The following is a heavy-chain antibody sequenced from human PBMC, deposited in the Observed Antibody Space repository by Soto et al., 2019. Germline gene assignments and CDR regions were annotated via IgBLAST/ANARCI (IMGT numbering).Heavy chain of an antibody. Sequence: QVQLVQSGAEVRKPGASVKVSCKTSGYTFTNYGINWVRQAPGQGLEWMGWINGYNGKTNYAQRVQGRVTLTTDTPTTTASMELRSLRSDDTAIYYCARGPDPTYSDHWGQGTLVTVSS. CDR2: INGYNGKT. V-gene: IGHV1-18*01. CDR3: ARGPDPTYSDH. CDR1: GYTFTNYG. J-gene: IGHJ4*02.